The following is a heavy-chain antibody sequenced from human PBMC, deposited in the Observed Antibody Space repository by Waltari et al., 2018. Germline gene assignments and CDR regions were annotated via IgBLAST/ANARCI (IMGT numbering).Heavy chain of an antibody. CDR2: IKGDGSEK. D-gene: IGHD3-22*01. Sequence: EVQVVESGGGLVQPGGSLSLSCETSGFGSSSYWMNWVRQAPGKGLEWVAIIKGDGSEKHYVDSVKGRFTISRDNARNSLFLQMNSLRAEDTAVYFCARGRGYIIDYWGQGSLVTVSS. CDR3: ARGRGYIIDY. CDR1: GFGSSSYW. J-gene: IGHJ4*02. V-gene: IGHV3-7*01.